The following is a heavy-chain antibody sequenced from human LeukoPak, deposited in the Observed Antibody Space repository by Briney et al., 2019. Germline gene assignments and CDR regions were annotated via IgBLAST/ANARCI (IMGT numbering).Heavy chain of an antibody. CDR2: IRYDGSSK. CDR3: AELGITMIGGV. J-gene: IGHJ6*04. Sequence: SGGSLRLSCAASGFTFSNYAMHWVRQAPGKGLEWLAYIRYDGSSKYYADFVKGRFTISRDYSKNSLYLQMNSLRAEDTAVYYCAELGITMIGGVWGKGTTVTISS. CDR1: GFTFSNYA. V-gene: IGHV3-30*02. D-gene: IGHD3-10*02.